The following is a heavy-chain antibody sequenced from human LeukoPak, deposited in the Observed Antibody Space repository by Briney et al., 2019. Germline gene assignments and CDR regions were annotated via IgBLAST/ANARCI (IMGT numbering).Heavy chain of an antibody. Sequence: PGGSLRLSCAASGXTFSSYAMSWVRQAPGKGLEWVSAISGSGGSTYYADSVKGRFTISRDNSKNTLYLQMNSLRAEDTAVYYCAKDLFGGIAVAGTFDYWGQGTLVTVSS. D-gene: IGHD6-19*01. CDR1: GXTFSSYA. CDR3: AKDLFGGIAVAGTFDY. J-gene: IGHJ4*02. CDR2: ISGSGGST. V-gene: IGHV3-23*01.